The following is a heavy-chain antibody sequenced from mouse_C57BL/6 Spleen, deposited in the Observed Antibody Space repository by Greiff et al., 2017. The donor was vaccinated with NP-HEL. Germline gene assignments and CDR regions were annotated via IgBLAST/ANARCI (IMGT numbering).Heavy chain of an antibody. D-gene: IGHD2-4*01. CDR1: GYAFSSSW. Sequence: QVQLKESGPELVKPGASVKISCKASGYAFSSSWMNWVKQRSGKGLEWIGRIYPGDGDTNYNGKFKGKATLTADKSSSTAYMQLSSLTSEDSAVYCCARRGYDYVMDYWGQGTSVTVSS. V-gene: IGHV1-82*01. CDR2: IYPGDGDT. CDR3: ARRGYDYVMDY. J-gene: IGHJ4*01.